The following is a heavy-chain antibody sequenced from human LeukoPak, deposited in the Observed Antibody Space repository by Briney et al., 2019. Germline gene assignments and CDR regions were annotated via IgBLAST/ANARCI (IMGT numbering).Heavy chain of an antibody. CDR2: ISAYNGNT. J-gene: IGHJ4*02. CDR3: ARAQYDFWSGYSRVNFDY. CDR1: GYTFTSYG. V-gene: IGHV1-18*01. D-gene: IGHD3-3*01. Sequence: GASVKVSCKASGYTFTSYGISWVRQAPGQGLEWMGWISAYNGNTNHAQKLQGRVTMTTDTSTSTAYMELRSLRSDDTAVYYCARAQYDFWSGYSRVNFDYWGQGTLVTVSS.